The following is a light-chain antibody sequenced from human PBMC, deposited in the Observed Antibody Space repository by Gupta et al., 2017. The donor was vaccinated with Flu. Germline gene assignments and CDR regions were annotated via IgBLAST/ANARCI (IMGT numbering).Light chain of an antibody. Sequence: DIVMTQSPTTLSVSPGERATLPCRASQSVNSDLAWYQQKPGQAPRLLINGASTRATDIPARFSASGSGTEFTLTISSLQSEDFAVYYCQQYNDWFMYTFGQGTKLEIK. CDR1: QSVNSD. V-gene: IGKV3-15*01. CDR2: GAS. CDR3: QQYNDWFMYT. J-gene: IGKJ2*01.